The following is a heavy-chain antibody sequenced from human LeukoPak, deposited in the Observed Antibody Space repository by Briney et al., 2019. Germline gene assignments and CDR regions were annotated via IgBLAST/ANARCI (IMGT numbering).Heavy chain of an antibody. CDR2: ISTDGGTT. CDR3: AKDPQERSMAFDY. V-gene: IGHV3-74*01. J-gene: IGHJ4*02. D-gene: IGHD6-13*01. Sequence: PGGSLRLSCAPSGFTFSSYWMHWVRQAPGKGLVWVSRISTDGGTTTYADSVKGRFTISRDNSKNTLYLQMNSLRAEDTAVYYCAKDPQERSMAFDYWGQGTLVTVSS. CDR1: GFTFSSYW.